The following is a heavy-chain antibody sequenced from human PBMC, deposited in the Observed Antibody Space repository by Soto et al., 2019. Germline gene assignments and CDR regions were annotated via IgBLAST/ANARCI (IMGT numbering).Heavy chain of an antibody. CDR3: ARGFSAGKRSPPDF. CDR1: GFTFSIFA. D-gene: IGHD6-13*01. CDR2: ISVSGGST. J-gene: IGHJ4*02. V-gene: IGHV3-23*01. Sequence: WGSLLLSCAASGFTFSIFAMSWVRQAPGKGLDWVSAISVSGGSTYSADSVKGRFTISIDNSKNTLYLQMSSLRAEDTAVYYCARGFSAGKRSPPDFWGQGSMVTVSS.